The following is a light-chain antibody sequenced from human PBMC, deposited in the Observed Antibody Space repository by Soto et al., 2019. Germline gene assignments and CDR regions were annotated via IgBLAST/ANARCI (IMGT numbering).Light chain of an antibody. CDR2: DVS. V-gene: IGLV2-11*01. CDR1: SSDVGGYNY. J-gene: IGLJ1*01. Sequence: QSALTQPRSVSGSPGQSATISCTGTSSDVGGYNYVSWYQQHPGKAPKLMIYDVSKRPSGVPDRFSGSKSGNTASLTISGLQAGDEADYYCCSYAGNYNVLFGAGTKVTVL. CDR3: CSYAGNYNVL.